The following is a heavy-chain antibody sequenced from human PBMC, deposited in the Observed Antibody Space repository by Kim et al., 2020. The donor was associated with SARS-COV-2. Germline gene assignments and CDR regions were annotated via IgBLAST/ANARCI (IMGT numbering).Heavy chain of an antibody. Sequence: GSAASVKGRFTISRDNAKNSLYLQMKNLKAEDTALYYCAKCPKNSYYFDYWGQGTLVTVSS. CDR3: AKCPKNSYYFDY. V-gene: IGHV3-9*01. D-gene: IGHD2-21*01. J-gene: IGHJ4*02.